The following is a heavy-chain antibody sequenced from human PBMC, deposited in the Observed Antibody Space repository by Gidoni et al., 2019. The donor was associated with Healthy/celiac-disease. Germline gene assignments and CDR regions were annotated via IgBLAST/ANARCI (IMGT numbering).Heavy chain of an antibody. CDR2: INSDGSST. D-gene: IGHD3-10*01. CDR1: GFTFMSYW. J-gene: IGHJ6*02. CDR3: AGDTMVQGGGYYYYGMDV. Sequence: EVQLVESGGGLVQPGGSLRLSCAASGFTFMSYWMHWVRQAPGKGLVWVSRINSDGSSTSYADSVKGRFTISRDNAKNTLYLQMNSLRAEDTAVYYCAGDTMVQGGGYYYYGMDVWGQGTTVTVAS. V-gene: IGHV3-74*01.